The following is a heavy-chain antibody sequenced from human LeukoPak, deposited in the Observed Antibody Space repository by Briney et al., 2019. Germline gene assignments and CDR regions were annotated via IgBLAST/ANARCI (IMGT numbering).Heavy chain of an antibody. CDR2: IYYSGST. Sequence: SETLSLTCTVSGGSISSSSYYWGWIRQPPGKGLEWIGSIYYSGSTYYNPSLKSRVTISVDTSKNQFSLKLSSVTAADTAEYYCAVSGDGYNYDPFDYWGQGTLVTVSS. CDR3: AVSGDGYNYDPFDY. V-gene: IGHV4-39*07. CDR1: GGSISSSSYY. D-gene: IGHD5-24*01. J-gene: IGHJ4*02.